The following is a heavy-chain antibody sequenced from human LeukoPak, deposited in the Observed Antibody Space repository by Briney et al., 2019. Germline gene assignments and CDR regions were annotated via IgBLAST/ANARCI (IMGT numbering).Heavy chain of an antibody. CDR1: GGSISSGGYS. Sequence: SETLSLTCAVSGGSISSGGYSWSWIRQPPGKGLEWIGYIYHSGSTYYNPSLKSRVTISVDRSKNQFSLKLSFVTAADTAVYYCARGGSYYGDAFDIWGQGTMVTVSS. J-gene: IGHJ3*02. CDR3: ARGGSYYGDAFDI. D-gene: IGHD1-26*01. V-gene: IGHV4-30-2*01. CDR2: IYHSGST.